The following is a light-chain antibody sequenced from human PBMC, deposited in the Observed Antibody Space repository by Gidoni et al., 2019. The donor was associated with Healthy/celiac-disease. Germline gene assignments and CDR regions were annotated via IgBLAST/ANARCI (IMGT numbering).Light chain of an antibody. CDR2: DAS. J-gene: IGKJ4*01. CDR1: QSVSSY. V-gene: IGKV3-11*01. CDR3: QQRSNWPRLT. Sequence: EIVLTQSPATLYLSPGERATLYCRASQSVSSYLAWYQQKPGQAPRLLIYDASNRATGIPARFSGSGSGTDFTLTISSLEPEDFAVYYCQQRSNWPRLTFGGGTKVEIK.